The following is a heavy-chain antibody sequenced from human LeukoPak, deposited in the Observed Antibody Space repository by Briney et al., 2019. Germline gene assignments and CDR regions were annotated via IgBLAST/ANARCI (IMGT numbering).Heavy chain of an antibody. CDR3: ASLFGRITILGEWYFDL. CDR2: IYTSGST. CDR1: GGSISSYY. J-gene: IGHJ2*01. Sequence: SETLSLTCTVSGGSISSYYWSWIRQPAGKGLEWIGRIYTSGSTNYNPSLKSRVTMSVDTSKNQFSLKLSSVTTADTAVYYCASLFGRITILGEWYFDLWGRGTLVTVSS. V-gene: IGHV4-4*07. D-gene: IGHD3-3*01.